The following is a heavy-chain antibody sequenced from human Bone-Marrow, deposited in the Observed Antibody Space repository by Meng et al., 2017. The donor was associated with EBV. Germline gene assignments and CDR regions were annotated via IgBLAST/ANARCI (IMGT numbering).Heavy chain of an antibody. D-gene: IGHD6-25*01. V-gene: IGHV4-34*04. CDR1: VGCSFGNY. J-gene: IGHJ5*02. CDR3: ASQRRDTDWFDP. CDR2: LIHTDST. Sequence: QDLLWTGEAGLLTPWCTPVTLYVSCVGCSFGNYGIYSGRPPRRRLEWMGSLIHTDSTNNDSSVKGRGRLSVDTSNTQFSLNLSSVTAADTAVDYCASQRRDTDWFDPWGQGTLVTVSS.